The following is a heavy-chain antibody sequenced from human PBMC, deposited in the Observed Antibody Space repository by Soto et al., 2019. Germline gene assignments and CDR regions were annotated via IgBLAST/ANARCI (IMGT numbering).Heavy chain of an antibody. CDR2: IYHSGST. V-gene: IGHV4-4*02. D-gene: IGHD3-22*01. Sequence: PLEPLSVTCGVSGGSSSSSNWWSLVRQPPGKGLKWIGEIYHSGSTNYNPSLKSRVTISVDKSKNQFSLKLSSVTAADTAVYYCVRDLFYYDSSGYSTHDYWGQGTLVTVSS. CDR1: GGSSSSSNW. J-gene: IGHJ4*02. CDR3: VRDLFYYDSSGYSTHDY.